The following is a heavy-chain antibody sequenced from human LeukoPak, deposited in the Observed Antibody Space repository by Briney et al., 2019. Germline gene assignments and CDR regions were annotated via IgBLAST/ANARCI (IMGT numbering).Heavy chain of an antibody. D-gene: IGHD2-15*01. Sequence: SNGGTTYYANSVKGRFTISRDNSKNTLYLQMGSLRAEDMAVYYCARGSYCSGGSCYSAYWGQGTLVTVSS. CDR3: ARGSYCSGGSCYSAY. V-gene: IGHV3-64*01. J-gene: IGHJ4*02. CDR2: SNGGTT.